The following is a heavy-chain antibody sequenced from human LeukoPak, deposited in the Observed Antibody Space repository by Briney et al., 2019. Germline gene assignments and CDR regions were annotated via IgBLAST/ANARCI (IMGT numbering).Heavy chain of an antibody. V-gene: IGHV3-23*01. D-gene: IGHD2-15*01. CDR2: ISGSGGAT. Sequence: GVSLRLSCAASGFTFRNYAMSWVRQARGKGLEWVSTISGSGGATYYADSVKGRFTISRDNSKNTLYLQMNTLRAEDTAVYYCAKGSDWRYCSGIGCQLYFFDYWGQGTLVTVSS. J-gene: IGHJ4*02. CDR3: AKGSDWRYCSGIGCQLYFFDY. CDR1: GFTFRNYA.